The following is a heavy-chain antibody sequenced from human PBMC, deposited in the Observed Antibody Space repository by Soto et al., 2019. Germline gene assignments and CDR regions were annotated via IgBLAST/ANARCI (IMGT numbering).Heavy chain of an antibody. V-gene: IGHV1-69*13. D-gene: IGHD5-12*01. Sequence: SVKVSFRASGGTFISYAFGWVRQAPGQGLEWMGGIIRILHTTTYAQKFQGRVTIIADESTSAAYMELISLRSDDTAVYYCVHRRDGYNSAFFDYWGQGTLVTVSS. CDR2: IIRILHTT. CDR1: GGTFISYA. J-gene: IGHJ4*02. CDR3: VHRRDGYNSAFFDY.